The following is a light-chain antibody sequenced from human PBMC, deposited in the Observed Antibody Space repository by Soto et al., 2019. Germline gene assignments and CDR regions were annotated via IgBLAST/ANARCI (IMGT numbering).Light chain of an antibody. CDR1: SSVVGSYNL. CDR2: EVS. Sequence: QSVLTQPASVSGSPGQSITISCTGTSSVVGSYNLVSWYQQHPGKAPKLMIYEVSKRPSGVSNRFSGSKSGNTASLTISGLQAEDEADYYCSSFTSSSTYVFVTGTKVTVL. CDR3: SSFTSSSTYV. V-gene: IGLV2-23*02. J-gene: IGLJ1*01.